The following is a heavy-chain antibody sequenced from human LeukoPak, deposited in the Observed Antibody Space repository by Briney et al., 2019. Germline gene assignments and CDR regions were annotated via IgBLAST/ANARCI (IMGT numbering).Heavy chain of an antibody. CDR2: IGTSDDTV. CDR3: ARGLRFDY. CDR1: GFTFSIYE. J-gene: IGHJ4*02. Sequence: GGALRLSCPASGFTFSIYEMNWVRQAPGKGLEWLSYIGTSDDTVYYADSVKGRFTISRDNSKNSVFLQMKSLRGKDTARYYCARGLRFDYWGQGALVSVSS. V-gene: IGHV3-48*03.